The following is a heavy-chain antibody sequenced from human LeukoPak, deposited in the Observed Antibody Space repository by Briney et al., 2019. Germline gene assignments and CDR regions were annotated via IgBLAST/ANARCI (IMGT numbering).Heavy chain of an antibody. CDR3: AKNPRYFDWLLLPADFDY. J-gene: IGHJ4*02. Sequence: GGSLRLSCAASGFTFSSYAMSCVRQAPGKGLEWVSAISGSGGSTYYADSVKGRFTISRDNSKNTLYLQMNSLRAEDTAVYYCAKNPRYFDWLLLPADFDYWGQGTLVTVSS. CDR2: ISGSGGST. D-gene: IGHD3-9*01. CDR1: GFTFSSYA. V-gene: IGHV3-23*01.